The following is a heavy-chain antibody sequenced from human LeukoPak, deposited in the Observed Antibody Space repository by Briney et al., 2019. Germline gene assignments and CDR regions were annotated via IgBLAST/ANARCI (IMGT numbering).Heavy chain of an antibody. Sequence: PGGSLRLSCAASGFTFSSYAMSWVRQAPGKGLEWVSAISGSGGSTYYADSVKGRFTISRDNSKNTLYLQMNSLRAEDTAVYYCAKPGPVGWAYYYGMDVWGQGTTVTVSS. J-gene: IGHJ6*02. CDR1: GFTFSSYA. D-gene: IGHD1-26*01. CDR3: AKPGPVGWAYYYGMDV. V-gene: IGHV3-23*01. CDR2: ISGSGGST.